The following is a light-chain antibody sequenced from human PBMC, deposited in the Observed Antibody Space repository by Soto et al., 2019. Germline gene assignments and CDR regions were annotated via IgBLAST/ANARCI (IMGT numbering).Light chain of an antibody. Sequence: EIVLTQSPGTLSLSPGERATLSCRASQSVSSYLAWYQQKPGQPPRLLIYDVSTRAAGIPARFSGSGSGTDFTLTITSLEPEDFAVYSCQQRSDWPITFGQGTRLEIK. J-gene: IGKJ5*01. CDR3: QQRSDWPIT. CDR1: QSVSSY. CDR2: DVS. V-gene: IGKV3-11*01.